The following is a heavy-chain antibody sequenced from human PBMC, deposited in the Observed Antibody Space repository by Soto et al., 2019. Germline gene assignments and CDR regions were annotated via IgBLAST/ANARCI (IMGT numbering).Heavy chain of an antibody. CDR1: GGSISSAGYY. V-gene: IGHV4-31*03. D-gene: IGHD1-1*01. CDR2: IYFSGVT. Sequence: QVQLQESGPGLVEPSQTLSLTCTVSGGSISSAGYYWSWIRQRPGKVLEWIGYIYFSGVTYYNPSLESRVTISVDTSKNQFSLRLSSVTAADTAVYYCARDPWRTPPEAAFDVWGQGTKVTVSS. J-gene: IGHJ3*01. CDR3: ARDPWRTPPEAAFDV.